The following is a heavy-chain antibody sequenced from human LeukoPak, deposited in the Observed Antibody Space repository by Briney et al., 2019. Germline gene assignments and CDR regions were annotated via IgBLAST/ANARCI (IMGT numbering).Heavy chain of an antibody. D-gene: IGHD6-19*01. V-gene: IGHV3-74*01. Sequence: PGGSLRLSCAASGFTFSSHWMHWVRQAPGKGLVWVSRISGDGGSTTYADSVKGRFTISRDNAKNTLYLQMNSLRDEDTAVYYCSSWLGDLLLSLWGQGTMVTVSS. CDR2: ISGDGGST. CDR3: SSWLGDLLLSL. CDR1: GFTFSSHW. J-gene: IGHJ3*01.